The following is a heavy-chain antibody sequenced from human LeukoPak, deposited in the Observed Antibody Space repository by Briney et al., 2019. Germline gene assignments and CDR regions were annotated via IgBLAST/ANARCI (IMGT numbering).Heavy chain of an antibody. CDR2: IKSDGST. V-gene: IGHV3-74*01. J-gene: IGHJ1*01. CDR1: GFTFSSYW. D-gene: IGHD3-22*01. CDR3: ARAPSEIGGYYPEYFRH. Sequence: GGSLRLSCAASGFTFSSYWMHWVRQAPGKGLVWVSRIKSDGSTNYADSVKGRFTISRDNAKDTLSLQMNSLRAEDTGVYYCARAPSEIGGYYPEYFRHWGQGTLVTVSS.